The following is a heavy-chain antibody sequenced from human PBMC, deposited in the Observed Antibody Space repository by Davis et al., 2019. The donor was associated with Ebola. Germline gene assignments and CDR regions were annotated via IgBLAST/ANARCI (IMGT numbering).Heavy chain of an antibody. D-gene: IGHD3-10*01. CDR2: ISYDGSNK. CDR3: ARGLVVRGRGAFDI. CDR1: GFTFSSYA. Sequence: GESLKISCAASGFTFSSYAMHWVRQAPGKGLEWVAVISYDGSNKYYADSVKGRFTISRDNSKNTLYLQMNSLRAEDTAVYYCARGLVVRGRGAFDIWGQGTMVTVSS. V-gene: IGHV3-30-3*01. J-gene: IGHJ3*02.